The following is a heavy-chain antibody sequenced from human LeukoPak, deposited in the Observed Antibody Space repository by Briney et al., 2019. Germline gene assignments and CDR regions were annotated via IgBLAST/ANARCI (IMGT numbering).Heavy chain of an antibody. Sequence: ASVKVSCKASGYSFLSIPMSWVRQAPGQGLEWMGWITAYNDNTHYVQKFQGRVTMTTDTLTTTAYMELTSLRPDDTAVYYCASSSRHDYGDGFDIWGQGTMVTVSS. J-gene: IGHJ3*02. CDR2: ITAYNDNT. V-gene: IGHV1-18*01. CDR3: ASSSRHDYGDGFDI. CDR1: GYSFLSIP. D-gene: IGHD4/OR15-4a*01.